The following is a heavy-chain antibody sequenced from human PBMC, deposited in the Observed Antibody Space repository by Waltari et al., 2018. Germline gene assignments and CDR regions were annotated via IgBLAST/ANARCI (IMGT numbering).Heavy chain of an antibody. J-gene: IGHJ4*02. CDR3: TRTLAY. Sequence: DVQLVESGGGLVKPGLSLGPPRTASGFPFADSAMNWFRQAPGKGLEWVGYIRSNAYGGTTEYAASVKDRFIISRDDSKSIAYLQMNSLKTEDTAVYYCTRTLAYWGQGTLVTVSS. V-gene: IGHV3-49*05. CDR2: IRSNAYGGTT. CDR1: GFPFADSA.